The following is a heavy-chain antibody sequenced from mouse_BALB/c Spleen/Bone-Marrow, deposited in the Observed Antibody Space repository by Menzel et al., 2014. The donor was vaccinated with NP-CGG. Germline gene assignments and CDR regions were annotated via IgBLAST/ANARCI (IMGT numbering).Heavy chain of an antibody. Sequence: EVQLVESGGDLVKPGGSLKLSCAASGFTFSSYGMSWVRQTPDKRLEWVATINSGGVNTYYIDSVKGRFTIFRDNAKNTLYLQMSSLKSEDTAMYHCARRGNWDGRAAMDYWGQGTSVTVSS. J-gene: IGHJ4*01. CDR2: INSGGVNT. V-gene: IGHV5-6*01. D-gene: IGHD4-1*01. CDR1: GFTFSSYG. CDR3: ARRGNWDGRAAMDY.